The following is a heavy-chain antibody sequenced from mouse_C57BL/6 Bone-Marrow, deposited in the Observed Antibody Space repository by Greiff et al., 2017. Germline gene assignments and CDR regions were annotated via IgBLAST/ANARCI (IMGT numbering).Heavy chain of an antibody. V-gene: IGHV1-54*01. CDR2: INPGSGGT. CDR1: GYTFTEYT. J-gene: IGHJ2*01. Sequence: QVHVKQSGAELVKPGASVKLSCKASGYTFTEYTIHWVKQRSGQGLEWIGVINPGSGGTNYNEKFKGKATLTADKSSSTAYMQLSSLTSEDSAVYFCARDGDYGDFDYWGQGTTLTVSS. CDR3: ARDGDYGDFDY. D-gene: IGHD1-1*01.